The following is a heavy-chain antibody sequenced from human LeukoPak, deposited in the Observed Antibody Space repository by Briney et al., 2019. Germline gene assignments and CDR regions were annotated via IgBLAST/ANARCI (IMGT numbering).Heavy chain of an antibody. J-gene: IGHJ4*02. D-gene: IGHD5-24*01. CDR3: AREGRDGYTMYLDY. Sequence: ASVKVSCKASGYTFTSYGISWVRQAPGQGLEWMGWINPNSGGTNYAQKFQGRVTMTRDTSISTAYMELSRLRSDDTAVYYCAREGRDGYTMYLDYWGQGTLVTVSS. CDR2: INPNSGGT. V-gene: IGHV1-2*02. CDR1: GYTFTSYG.